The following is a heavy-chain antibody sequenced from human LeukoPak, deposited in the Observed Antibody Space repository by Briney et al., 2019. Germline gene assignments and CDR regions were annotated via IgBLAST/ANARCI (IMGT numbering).Heavy chain of an antibody. CDR1: GLAFSSYS. CDR3: ARDFTPEWFDIH. V-gene: IGHV3-30*04. Sequence: GRSLRLSCVASGLAFSSYSMHWVRQAPGKGLEWVGVISYDGSDEYYTDSVKGRFTNSRDNSKNTVYLQMNSLRADDTAVYYCARDFTPEWFDIHWGQGTLVTVS. CDR2: ISYDGSDE. D-gene: IGHD3-3*01. J-gene: IGHJ4*02.